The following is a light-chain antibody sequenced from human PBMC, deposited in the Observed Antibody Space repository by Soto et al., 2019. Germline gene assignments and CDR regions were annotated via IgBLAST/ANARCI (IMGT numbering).Light chain of an antibody. Sequence: QSALTQPPSGSGAPGQRVTISCTGTSSNIGAGYDVQWYQRLPGTAPKFLIYGNKNRPSGVPDRFSGSKSGTSASLAITGLQAEDESDYFCQSYDSTLGGFVFGTGTKVTVL. CDR2: GNK. V-gene: IGLV1-40*01. CDR3: QSYDSTLGGFV. CDR1: SSNIGAGYD. J-gene: IGLJ1*01.